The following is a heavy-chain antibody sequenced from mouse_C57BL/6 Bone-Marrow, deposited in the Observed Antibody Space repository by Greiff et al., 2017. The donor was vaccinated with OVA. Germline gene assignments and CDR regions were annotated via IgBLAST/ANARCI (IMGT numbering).Heavy chain of an antibody. Sequence: VQLQQSGAELVRPGTSVKVSCKASGYAFTNYLIEWVKQRPGQGLEWIGVINPGSGGTNYNEKFKGKATLTADKSSSTAYMQLSSLTSEDSAVYFCAISYDGYPDYWGQGTTLTVSS. CDR3: AISYDGYPDY. CDR1: GYAFTNYL. D-gene: IGHD2-3*01. J-gene: IGHJ2*01. V-gene: IGHV1-54*01. CDR2: INPGSGGT.